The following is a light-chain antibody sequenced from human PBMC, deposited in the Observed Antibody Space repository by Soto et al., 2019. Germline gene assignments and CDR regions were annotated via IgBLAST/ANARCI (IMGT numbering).Light chain of an antibody. Sequence: EIVLTQSPGTLSLSPGERATLSCRASQSVSSSYLAWYQKKPGQAPRLLIYGASSRATGIPDRFSGSGSGADFTLTISRLEPEDFAVYHCQQYAGSSITFGQGTRLEIK. CDR3: QQYAGSSIT. J-gene: IGKJ5*01. CDR1: QSVSSSY. V-gene: IGKV3-20*01. CDR2: GAS.